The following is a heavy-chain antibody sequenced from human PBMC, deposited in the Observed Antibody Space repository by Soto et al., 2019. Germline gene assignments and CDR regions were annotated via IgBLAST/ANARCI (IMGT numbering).Heavy chain of an antibody. J-gene: IGHJ6*02. CDR3: ARPVSIAVAGTSGFGMDV. V-gene: IGHV4-34*01. CDR1: GGSFSGYY. Sequence: QVQLQQWGAGLLKPSETLSLTCAVYGGSFSGYYWSWIRQPPGKGLEWIGEINHSGSTNYNPSLKGRVTISVDTSKNQFSLKLRSVTAADTAVYYCARPVSIAVAGTSGFGMDVWGQGTTVTVSS. D-gene: IGHD6-19*01. CDR2: INHSGST.